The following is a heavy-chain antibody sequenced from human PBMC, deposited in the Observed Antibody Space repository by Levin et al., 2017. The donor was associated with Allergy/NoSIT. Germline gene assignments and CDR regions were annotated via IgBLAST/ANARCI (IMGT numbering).Heavy chain of an antibody. J-gene: IGHJ3*02. CDR2: IHYSGTA. CDR3: AREVRAAADTDAFDI. D-gene: IGHD6-13*01. Sequence: SQTLSLTCTVSGGSISSDNYFWSWIRQPPGKGLEWIGYIHYSGTAHYNPSLSSRVSLSIYTSKNQFSLNLSSVTAAHTAVYYCAREVRAAADTDAFDIWGQGTTVTVSS. CDR1: GGSISSDNYF. V-gene: IGHV4-30-4*01.